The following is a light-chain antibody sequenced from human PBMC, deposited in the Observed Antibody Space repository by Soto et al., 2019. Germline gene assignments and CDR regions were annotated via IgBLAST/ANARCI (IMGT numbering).Light chain of an antibody. V-gene: IGKV1-6*01. CDR3: LQDYDYPLT. CDR2: ATS. Sequence: AIQVTQSPSSLSASVGDRVTITCRASQGIRNALGWYQQKPGKPPKLLIYATSRLQSGVPSRFSGSGSGTDFTLTISSLQPEDCATYYCLQDYDYPLTVGGGTKVQIK. CDR1: QGIRNA. J-gene: IGKJ4*01.